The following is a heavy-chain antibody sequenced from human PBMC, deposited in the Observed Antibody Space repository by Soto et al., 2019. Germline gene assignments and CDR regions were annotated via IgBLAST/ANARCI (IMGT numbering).Heavy chain of an antibody. CDR2: IYHSGST. CDR1: GGSISSSNW. Sequence: SETLSLTCAVSGGSISSSNWWSWVRQPPGKGLEWIGEIYHSGSTNYNPSLKSRVTISVDKSKNQFSLKLSSVTAADTAVYYCARGWFGDRGYYYGMDVWGQGTTVTVSS. V-gene: IGHV4-4*02. D-gene: IGHD3-10*01. CDR3: ARGWFGDRGYYYGMDV. J-gene: IGHJ6*02.